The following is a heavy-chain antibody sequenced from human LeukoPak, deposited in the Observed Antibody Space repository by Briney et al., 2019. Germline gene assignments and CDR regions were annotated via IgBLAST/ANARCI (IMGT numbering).Heavy chain of an antibody. D-gene: IGHD5-18*01. CDR1: GFTFSSYS. V-gene: IGHV3-21*01. J-gene: IGHJ4*02. Sequence: PGGSLRLSRAASGFTFSSYSMNWVRQAPGKGLEWVSSISSSSSYIYYADSVKGRFTISRDNAKNSLYLQMNSLRAEDTAVYYCARDQRTAMVTYYFDYWGQGTLVTVSS. CDR2: ISSSSSYI. CDR3: ARDQRTAMVTYYFDY.